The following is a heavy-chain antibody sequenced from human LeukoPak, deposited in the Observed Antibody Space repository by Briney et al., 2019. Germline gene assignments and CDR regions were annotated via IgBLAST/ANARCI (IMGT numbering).Heavy chain of an antibody. V-gene: IGHV3-23*01. CDR3: ARRGGSSGWGDFDV. Sequence: GGSLRLSCAVSGFTVNSNYMNWVRQAPGKGPAWVSSISGSGDSTFYADSVKGRFTISRDNSKSTLYLQMNSLSGEDTALYYCARRGGSSGWGDFDVWGQGTMVTVSS. CDR2: ISGSGDST. D-gene: IGHD6-19*01. J-gene: IGHJ3*01. CDR1: GFTVNSNY.